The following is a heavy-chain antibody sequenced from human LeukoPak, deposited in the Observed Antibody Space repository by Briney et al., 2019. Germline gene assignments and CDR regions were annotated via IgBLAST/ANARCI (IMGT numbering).Heavy chain of an antibody. CDR3: ARVREDYYDSSGHFDY. V-gene: IGHV3-21*01. D-gene: IGHD3-22*01. CDR2: ISSSSSYI. CDR1: GFTFSSYS. J-gene: IGHJ4*02. Sequence: PGGSLRLSCAASGFTFSSYSMNWVRQAPGKGLEWVSSISSSSSYIYYADSVKGRFTISRDNAKNSLYLQMNSLRAEDTAVYYCARVREDYYDSSGHFDYWGQGTLVTVSS.